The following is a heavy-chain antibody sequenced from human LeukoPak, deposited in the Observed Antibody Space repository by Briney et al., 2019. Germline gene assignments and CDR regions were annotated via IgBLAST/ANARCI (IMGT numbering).Heavy chain of an antibody. J-gene: IGHJ5*02. Sequence: SETLSLTCTVSGGSISKSIYYWGWLRRPPGKGLECIGSIYYSGSTYYNPPLKSRVTISVDTSKNQFSLKLSSVTAADTAVYSCARHARVNWFDPWGQGTLVTVSS. CDR2: IYYSGST. CDR1: GGSISKSIYY. V-gene: IGHV4-39*01. CDR3: ARHARVNWFDP.